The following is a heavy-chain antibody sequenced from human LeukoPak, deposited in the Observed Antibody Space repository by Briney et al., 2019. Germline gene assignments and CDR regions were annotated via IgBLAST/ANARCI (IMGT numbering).Heavy chain of an antibody. Sequence: ASVKVSCKASGYTFTSYYMHWVRQAPGQGLEWMGIINPSGGSTSYAQKFQGRVTMTRDTSTSTVYMELSSLRSEDTAVYYCARDRVDVGYQLLYEQPHFYGMDVWGQGTTVTVSS. J-gene: IGHJ6*02. CDR1: GYTFTSYY. V-gene: IGHV1-46*01. D-gene: IGHD2-2*02. CDR2: INPSGGST. CDR3: ARDRVDVGYQLLYEQPHFYGMDV.